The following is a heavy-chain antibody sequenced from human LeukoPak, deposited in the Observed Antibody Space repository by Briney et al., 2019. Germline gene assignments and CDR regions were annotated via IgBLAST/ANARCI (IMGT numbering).Heavy chain of an antibody. V-gene: IGHV5-51*01. CDR1: GYSFTSYW. D-gene: IGHD5-24*01. CDR2: IYPGDSDT. Sequence: GESLKISCKGSGYSFTSYWIGWVRQMPGKGLEWMGIIYPGDSDTRYSPSFQGQVTISADKSISTAYLQWSSLRASDTAMYYCARGTLWDGYTHDYWGQGTLVTVSS. CDR3: ARGTLWDGYTHDY. J-gene: IGHJ4*02.